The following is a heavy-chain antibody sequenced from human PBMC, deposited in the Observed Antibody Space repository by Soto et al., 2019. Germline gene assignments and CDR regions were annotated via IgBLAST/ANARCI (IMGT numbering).Heavy chain of an antibody. V-gene: IGHV4-59*01. CDR2: IYYSGST. CDR3: ARDRADGRSSTPAGGMDV. D-gene: IGHD1-26*01. CDR1: GGSMSSCY. J-gene: IGHJ6*02. Sequence: LTGTVSGGSMSSCYWSWIRQPPGKGLEWIGYIYYSGSTNYNPSLKSRVTISVDTSKNQFSLKLTSVTAADTAVYYCARDRADGRSSTPAGGMDVCG.